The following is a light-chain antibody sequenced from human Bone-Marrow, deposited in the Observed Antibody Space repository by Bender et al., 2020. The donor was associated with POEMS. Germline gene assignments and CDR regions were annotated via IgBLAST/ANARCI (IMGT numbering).Light chain of an antibody. J-gene: IGLJ3*02. CDR1: SSNIGSHT. V-gene: IGLV1-44*01. Sequence: QSVLTQPPSASGTPGQRVTISCSGSSSNIGSHTVNWYQQLPGTAPKLLMFASNQRPSGVSDRFSGSKSGTSASLAIRGLQSEDEADYYCAVWDDSLNGWVFGGGTKLTVL. CDR3: AVWDDSLNGWV. CDR2: ASN.